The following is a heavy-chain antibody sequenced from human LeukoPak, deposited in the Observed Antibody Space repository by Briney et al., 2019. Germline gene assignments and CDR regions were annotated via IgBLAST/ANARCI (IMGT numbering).Heavy chain of an antibody. D-gene: IGHD3-10*01. CDR1: GGSISSYY. Sequence: SETLSLTCTVSGGSISSYYWSWIRQPAGKGLEWIGRIYTSGSTNYNPSLKSRVTMSVDTSKNQFSLKLSSVTAADTAVYYCARSSGQYGSGSYWNYFDYWGQGTLVTVSS. J-gene: IGHJ4*02. CDR3: ARSSGQYGSGSYWNYFDY. V-gene: IGHV4-4*07. CDR2: IYTSGST.